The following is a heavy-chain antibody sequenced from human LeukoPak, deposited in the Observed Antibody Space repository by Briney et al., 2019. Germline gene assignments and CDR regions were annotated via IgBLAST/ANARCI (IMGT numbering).Heavy chain of an antibody. CDR3: ARRAGEYSHPYDY. V-gene: IGHV3-66*04. CDR2: IYTGGYT. D-gene: IGHD4-17*01. CDR1: GFTVSSSY. J-gene: IGHJ4*02. Sequence: GGSLRLSCAISGFTVSSSYISWVRQTPGKGLEWVSVIYTGGYTEYADSVKNRFTISRDISKNAVYLQMNSLRAEDTAVYYCARRAGEYSHPYDYWGQGTLVTVSS.